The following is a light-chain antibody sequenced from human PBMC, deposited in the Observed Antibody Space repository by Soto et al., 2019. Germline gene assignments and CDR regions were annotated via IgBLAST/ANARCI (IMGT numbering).Light chain of an antibody. CDR3: LQYNDWPYT. CDR1: QNVGIN. CDR2: AKS. J-gene: IGKJ2*01. Sequence: EIVVTQSPATLSVSPGDRATLSCRASQNVGINLAWYQQKPGQAPRLLIYAKSTRATGIPARFSGIGSGTDFTLAISSLQSEDFALYYCLQYNDWPYTFGQGTKLEIK. V-gene: IGKV3-15*01.